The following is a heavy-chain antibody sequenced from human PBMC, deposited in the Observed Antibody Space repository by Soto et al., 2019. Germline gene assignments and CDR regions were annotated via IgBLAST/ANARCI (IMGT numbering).Heavy chain of an antibody. Sequence: GASVKVSCKASGGTFSSYAISWVRQAPGQGLEWMGGIIPIFGTANYAQKFQGRVTITADESTSTAYMELSSLRSEDTAVYYCAREIDQLWPTPGYWGQGTLVTVSS. CDR1: GGTFSSYA. CDR2: IIPIFGTA. CDR3: AREIDQLWPTPGY. D-gene: IGHD5-18*01. V-gene: IGHV1-69*13. J-gene: IGHJ4*02.